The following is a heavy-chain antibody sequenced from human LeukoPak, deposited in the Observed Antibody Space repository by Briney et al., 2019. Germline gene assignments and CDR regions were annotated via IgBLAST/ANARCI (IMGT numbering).Heavy chain of an antibody. V-gene: IGHV5-51*01. CDR1: GYSFTSYW. CDR2: IYPGDSDT. D-gene: IGHD3-22*01. CDR3: ARHTYYYDSSGYYVAWFDP. J-gene: IGHJ5*02. Sequence: GESLKISCKGSGYSFTSYWIGWVRQMPGKGLEWMGIIYPGDSDTRYSPSFQGQVTISADKSISTAYLQWSSLKASDTAMYYCARHTYYYDSSGYYVAWFDPWGQGTLVTVSS.